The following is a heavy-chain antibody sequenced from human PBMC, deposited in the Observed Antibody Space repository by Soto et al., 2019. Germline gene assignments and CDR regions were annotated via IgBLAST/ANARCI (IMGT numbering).Heavy chain of an antibody. CDR1: GFTFSSYA. Sequence: GGSLRLSCAASGFTFSSYAMSWVRQAPGKGLEWVSAISGSGGSTYYADSVKGRFTISRENSKNTLYLQMQSLSAEATAAYSFAKGLQDYYYGVDLWGQGTPVTVSS. J-gene: IGHJ6*02. CDR2: ISGSGGST. V-gene: IGHV3-23*01. CDR3: AKGLQDYYYGVDL.